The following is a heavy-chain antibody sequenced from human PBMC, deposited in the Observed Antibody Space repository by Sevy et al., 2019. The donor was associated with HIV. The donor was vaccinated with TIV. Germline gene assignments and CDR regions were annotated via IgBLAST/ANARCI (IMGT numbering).Heavy chain of an antibody. CDR1: GFTFSSHG. D-gene: IGHD2-2*01. Sequence: GGSLRLSCAASGFTFSSHGMHWVRQVPGKGLEWVSAISYDGSNKYYADSVKGRFTVSRDYSKNTLYLQMNSVRPEDTAVYYCAKDRGGGYCASASCYGDYWGQGTLVTVSS. V-gene: IGHV3-30*18. J-gene: IGHJ4*02. CDR3: AKDRGGGYCASASCYGDY. CDR2: ISYDGSNK.